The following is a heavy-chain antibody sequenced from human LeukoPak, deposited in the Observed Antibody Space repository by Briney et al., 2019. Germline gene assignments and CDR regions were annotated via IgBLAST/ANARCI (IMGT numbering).Heavy chain of an antibody. V-gene: IGHV3/OR16-10*01. J-gene: IGHJ4*02. D-gene: IGHD2-15*01. CDR3: ARGYCSGGSCYSSLDYFDY. CDR2: ISGSGGST. Sequence: PGGSLRLSCAASGFTFNNHALHWVRQAPGKGLEWVSGISGSGGSTFYADSVKGRFTISRENAKNSLYLQMNSLRAGDTAVYYCARGYCSGGSCYSSLDYFDYWGQGTLVTVSS. CDR1: GFTFNNHA.